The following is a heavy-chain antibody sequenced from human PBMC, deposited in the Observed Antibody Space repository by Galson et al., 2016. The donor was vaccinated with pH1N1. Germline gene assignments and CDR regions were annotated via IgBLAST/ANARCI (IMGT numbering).Heavy chain of an antibody. V-gene: IGHV3-48*01. CDR2: ISSSSSTI. Sequence: SLRLSCAASGFTFSSYSMNWVRQALGKGLEWVSYISSSSSTIYYADSVKGRFTISRDNAKNSLYLQMNSLRAEDTAVYYCARVNHYYYGMDVWGQGTTVTVSS. CDR1: GFTFSSYS. CDR3: ARVNHYYYGMDV. J-gene: IGHJ6*02. D-gene: IGHD1-14*01.